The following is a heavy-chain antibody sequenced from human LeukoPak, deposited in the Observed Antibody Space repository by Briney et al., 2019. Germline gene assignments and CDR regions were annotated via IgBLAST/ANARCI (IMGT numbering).Heavy chain of an antibody. D-gene: IGHD3-22*01. CDR2: ISGSGGST. CDR3: AKGEAYYYDNSGYYLV. V-gene: IGHV3-23*01. CDR1: GFTFSSYA. Sequence: GGSLRLSCAASGFTFSSYAMSWVRQAPGKGLEWVSAISGSGGSTYYADSVKGRFTISRDNSKNTLYLQMNSLRAEDTAVYYCAKGEAYYYDNSGYYLVWGQGTLVTVSS. J-gene: IGHJ4*02.